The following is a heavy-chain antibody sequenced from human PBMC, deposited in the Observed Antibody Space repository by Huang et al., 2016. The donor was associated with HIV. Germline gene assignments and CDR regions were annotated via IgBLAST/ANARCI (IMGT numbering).Heavy chain of an antibody. CDR2: INHVCNA. CDR3: AREVMISFGGPFDP. J-gene: IGHJ5*02. V-gene: IGHV4-34*01. CDR1: GGSFSRHY. Sequence: QVQLQQWGAGLLKPSETLSLTCAVYGGSFSRHYWNWIRQSPGKGLEWIGQINHVCNANYTPALESRVTMSVDTSKNQFSLKLTSVTGADTAMYYCAREVMISFGGPFDPWGQGTLVTVSS. D-gene: IGHD3-16*01.